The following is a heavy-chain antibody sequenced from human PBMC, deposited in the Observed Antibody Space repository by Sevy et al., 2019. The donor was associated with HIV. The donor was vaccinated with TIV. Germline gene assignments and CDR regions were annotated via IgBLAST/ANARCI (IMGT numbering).Heavy chain of an antibody. J-gene: IGHJ4*02. Sequence: GGSLRLCCAASGFTVSSNYMSWVRQAPGKGLEWVSVIYSGGSTYYADSGKGRFTNSRDNSKNTLYLQMNSLRAEDTAVYYCARVRCSSTSCYAGYWSQGTLVTVSS. CDR3: ARVRCSSTSCYAGY. D-gene: IGHD2-2*01. CDR1: GFTVSSNY. CDR2: IYSGGST. V-gene: IGHV3-53*01.